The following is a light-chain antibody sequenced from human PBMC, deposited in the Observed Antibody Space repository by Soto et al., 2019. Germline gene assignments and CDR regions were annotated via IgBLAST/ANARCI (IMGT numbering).Light chain of an antibody. V-gene: IGLV1-47*02. CDR3: AAWDDSLSGWV. CDR1: SSNIGSNY. CDR2: SSN. Sequence: QSVLTQPPSASGTPGQRVTISCSGSSSNIGSNYVYWYKQLPGTAPKLLIYSSNQRPSGVPDRFSGSKSGTSASLAISGLRSEDEADYYCAAWDDSLSGWVFGGGTQLTVL. J-gene: IGLJ3*02.